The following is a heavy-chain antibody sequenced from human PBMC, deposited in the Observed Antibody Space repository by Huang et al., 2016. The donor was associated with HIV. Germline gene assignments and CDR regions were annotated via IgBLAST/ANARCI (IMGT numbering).Heavy chain of an antibody. CDR3: AHIEMTVAGGGFDF. Sequence: QITLKESGPTVVKPTQTLTLTCSFSGFSLSTSGVAVGWIRQPPGKALEWLALTYWNADERYSSSLRNRLTITKYTSKNEVVFRMTNMDPLDTGTYYCAHIEMTVAGGGFDFWGLGSLVTVSS. CDR2: TYWNADE. D-gene: IGHD6-19*01. J-gene: IGHJ4*02. CDR1: GFSLSTSGVA. V-gene: IGHV2-5*01.